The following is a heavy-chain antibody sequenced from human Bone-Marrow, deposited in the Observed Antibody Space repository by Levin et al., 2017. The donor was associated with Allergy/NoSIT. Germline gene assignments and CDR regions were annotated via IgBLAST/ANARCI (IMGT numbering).Heavy chain of an antibody. CDR1: GFSFRSHE. Sequence: GGSLRLSCTASGFSFRSHEMNWIRQAPGKALEWVSFISSSGSLIYYADSVKGRFTISRDNAKNSLHLQMNSLRADDTAIYYCARALVGAVSDFWGQGTLVTVSS. D-gene: IGHD6-13*01. CDR3: ARALVGAVSDF. J-gene: IGHJ4*02. V-gene: IGHV3-48*03. CDR2: ISSSGSLI.